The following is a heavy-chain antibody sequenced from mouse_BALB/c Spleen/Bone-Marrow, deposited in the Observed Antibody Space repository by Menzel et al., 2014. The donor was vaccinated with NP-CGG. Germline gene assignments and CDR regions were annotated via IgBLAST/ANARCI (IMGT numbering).Heavy chain of an antibody. D-gene: IGHD2-1*01. CDR1: GFTFSNYG. CDR2: INSNGGST. Sequence: EVKLMESGGGLVQPGGSLKLSCAASGFTFSNYGMSWVRQTPDKRLELVATINSNGGSTYYPDSVKGRFTISRDTAKNTLYLQMSSLKSEETDMYYCVRGNYGNYVDYFDFWGQGTTLTVSS. CDR3: VRGNYGNYVDYFDF. J-gene: IGHJ2*01. V-gene: IGHV5-6-3*01.